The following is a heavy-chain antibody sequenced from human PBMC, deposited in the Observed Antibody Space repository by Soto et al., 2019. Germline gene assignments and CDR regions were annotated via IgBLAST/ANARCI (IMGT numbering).Heavy chain of an antibody. J-gene: IGHJ6*02. CDR1: GGTFSSYA. D-gene: IGHD3-3*01. CDR2: IIPIFGTA. V-gene: IGHV1-69*06. Sequence: SVKVSFKASGGTFSSYAISWVRQAPGQGLEWMGGIIPIFGTANYAQKFQGRVTITADKSTSTAYMELSSLRSEDTAVYYCARARYYDFWSGYYRPPYYYYGMDVWGQGTTVTVSS. CDR3: ARARYYDFWSGYYRPPYYYYGMDV.